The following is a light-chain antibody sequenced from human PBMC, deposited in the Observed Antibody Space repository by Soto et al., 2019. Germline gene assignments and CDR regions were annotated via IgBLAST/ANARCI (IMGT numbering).Light chain of an antibody. J-gene: IGKJ1*01. Sequence: LSCWASQSVSSNLAWYQQKPGQAPRLLIYGASNRATDIPARFSGSGSGTEFTLTISSLQSEDFAVYFCQQYSDWPKTFGRGTKVEI. V-gene: IGKV3-15*01. CDR1: QSVSSN. CDR3: QQYSDWPKT. CDR2: GAS.